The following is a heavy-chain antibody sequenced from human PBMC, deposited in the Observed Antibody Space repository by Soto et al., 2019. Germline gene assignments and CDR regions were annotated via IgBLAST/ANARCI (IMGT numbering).Heavy chain of an antibody. J-gene: IGHJ4*02. CDR2: ISSSSSMI. D-gene: IGHD2-2*01. Sequence: GGSLRLSCAASAFTFSSYSMNWVRQAPGKGLEWVSYISSSSSMIKYGDSVKGRFTISRDNAKNSLYLQMNNLRAEDRAVYYCARGGYCSSTSCNQNIIDYWGQGALVTVSS. CDR3: ARGGYCSSTSCNQNIIDY. V-gene: IGHV3-48*01. CDR1: AFTFSSYS.